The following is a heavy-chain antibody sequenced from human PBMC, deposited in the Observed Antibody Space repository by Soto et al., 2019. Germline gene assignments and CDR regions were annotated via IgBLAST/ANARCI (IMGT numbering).Heavy chain of an antibody. J-gene: IGHJ4*01. CDR1: GFTFGTVA. CDR2: IAIGSCDS. Sequence: EVQLLESGGGLVEPGGSLRLSCVASGFTFGTVAMTWVRQAPGKGLEWVSSIAIGSCDSYYAPSVKGRFTTSRDDSKNTLYLQIHSLRADDMAVYYCEKARSSRYLSGLYFAFWRPGSVVTVSS. D-gene: IGHD3-9*01. CDR3: EKARSSRYLSGLYFAF. V-gene: IGHV3-23*01.